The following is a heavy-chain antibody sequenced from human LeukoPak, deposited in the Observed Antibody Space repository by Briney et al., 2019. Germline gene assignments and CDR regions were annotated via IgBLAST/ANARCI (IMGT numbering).Heavy chain of an antibody. CDR3: ARAPYCGGDCYAFFDY. CDR2: INHSGST. D-gene: IGHD2-21*01. Sequence: PSETLSLTCAVYGGSFSGYYWRWIRQPPGRGLEWIGEINHSGSTNYNPSLKSRVTISGDPSKNQFSLKLSSVTAADTAVYYCARAPYCGGDCYAFFDYWGQGTLVTVSS. V-gene: IGHV4-34*01. CDR1: GGSFSGYY. J-gene: IGHJ4*02.